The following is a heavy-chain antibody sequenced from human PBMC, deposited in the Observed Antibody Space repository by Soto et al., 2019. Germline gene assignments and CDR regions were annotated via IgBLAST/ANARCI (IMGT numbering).Heavy chain of an antibody. CDR2: ISGSGGST. J-gene: IGHJ6*02. V-gene: IGHV3-23*01. CDR3: AKYGRWLVHFYYYGMDV. Sequence: EVQLLESGGGLVQPGGSLRLSCAASGFTFSSNAMSWVRQAPGKGLEWVSAISGSGGSTYYADSVKGRFTISRDNSKNTLYLQMNSLRAEDTAVYYCAKYGRWLVHFYYYGMDVWGQGTTVTVSS. CDR1: GFTFSSNA. D-gene: IGHD6-19*01.